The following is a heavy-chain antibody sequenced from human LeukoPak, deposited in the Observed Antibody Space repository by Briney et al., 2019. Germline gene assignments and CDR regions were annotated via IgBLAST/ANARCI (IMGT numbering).Heavy chain of an antibody. CDR1: GDSVSSNGAA. Sequence: SQTLSLTCAISGDSVSSNGAAWDWIRQSPSRGLEWLGRTYYRPQQWYSDYTPSVKGRITINADTYQNQFSLHLNSVTPEDTAVYYCGRETDFGVVTNWGQGTLVTVSS. CDR2: TYYRPQQWYS. J-gene: IGHJ4*02. CDR3: GRETDFGVVTN. D-gene: IGHD3-3*01. V-gene: IGHV6-1*01.